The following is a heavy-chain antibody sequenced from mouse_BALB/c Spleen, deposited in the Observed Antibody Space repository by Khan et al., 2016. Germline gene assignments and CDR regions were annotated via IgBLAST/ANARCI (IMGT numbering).Heavy chain of an antibody. V-gene: IGHV4-1*02. CDR3: ANCNCFPGSLDY. J-gene: IGHJ2*01. Sequence: EVKLHESGGGLVQPGGSLKLSCAASGFDFSRYWMSWVRQAPGKGLEWIGEINPDTITIDYTPSLKDKFIISRDKAKNTLYLQMSKVQSEDTALFYVANCNCFPGSLDYWGQGTTLTVSS. CDR1: GFDFSRYW. D-gene: IGHD2-1*01. CDR2: INPDTITI.